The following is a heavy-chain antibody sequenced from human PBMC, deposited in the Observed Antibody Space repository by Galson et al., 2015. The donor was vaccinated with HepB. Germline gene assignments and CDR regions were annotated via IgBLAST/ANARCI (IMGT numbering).Heavy chain of an antibody. CDR2: ISVSGGST. D-gene: IGHD1-26*01. CDR3: AKSVGTTKRGIDY. Sequence: SLRLSCAASGFTFSSYAMSWVRQAPGKGLEWVSAISVSGGSTYYADSVKGRFTTSRDNSKNTLSLQMNSLRAEDTAVYYCAKSVGTTKRGIDYWGQGTLVTVSS. J-gene: IGHJ4*02. V-gene: IGHV3-23*01. CDR1: GFTFSSYA.